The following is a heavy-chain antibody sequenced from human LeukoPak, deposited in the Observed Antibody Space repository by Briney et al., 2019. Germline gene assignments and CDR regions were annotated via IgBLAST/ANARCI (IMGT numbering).Heavy chain of an antibody. Sequence: SETLSLTCTVSGGSISSSSYYWGWIRQPPGKGLEWIGSIYYSGSTYYNPSLKSRVTISVDTSKNQFSLKLSSVTAADTAVYYCARGGPRGGNDDAFDIWGQGTMVTVSS. J-gene: IGHJ3*02. D-gene: IGHD4-23*01. CDR1: GGSISSSSYY. V-gene: IGHV4-39*07. CDR3: ARGGPRGGNDDAFDI. CDR2: IYYSGST.